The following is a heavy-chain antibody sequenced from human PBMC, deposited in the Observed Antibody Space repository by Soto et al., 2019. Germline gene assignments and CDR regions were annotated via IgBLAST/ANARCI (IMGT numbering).Heavy chain of an antibody. J-gene: IGHJ5*01. CDR3: ARGRTAFAARLFDS. CDR1: GGSFSDSY. D-gene: IGHD3-10*01. Sequence: SETLSLTCAVFGGSFSDSYWSWIRQSPEKGLEWIGEITNSGSTYYNPSLKSRVTISGDTAKNHFSLEVRSVTAADTAVYFCARGRTAFAARLFDSWGQGVLVTVSS. CDR2: ITNSGST. V-gene: IGHV4-34*01.